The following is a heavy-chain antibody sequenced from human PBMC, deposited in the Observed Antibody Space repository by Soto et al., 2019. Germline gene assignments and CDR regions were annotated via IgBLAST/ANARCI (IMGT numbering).Heavy chain of an antibody. V-gene: IGHV3-23*01. CDR1: GFTFSSYA. Sequence: GGSLGLSCPGSGFTFSSYALSWVRQAPGKGLEWVSAISGDGSFTFYADSVKGRFTSARDNSRNTLYLQMNSLRADDTAVYYCIGRWLQFIYWGQGTLVTVSS. D-gene: IGHD5-12*01. CDR2: ISGDGSFT. CDR3: IGRWLQFIY. J-gene: IGHJ4*02.